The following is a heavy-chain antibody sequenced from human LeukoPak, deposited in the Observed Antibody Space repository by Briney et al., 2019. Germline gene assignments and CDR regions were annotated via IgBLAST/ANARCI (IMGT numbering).Heavy chain of an antibody. CDR2: IYYSGST. J-gene: IGHJ6*02. V-gene: IGHV4-59*01. CDR3: ARDRTYYYNGMDV. CDR1: GGSISSYY. Sequence: ADTLSLTCTVSGGSISSYYWSWIRQPPGKGLEWIGYIYYSGSTNYNPSLKSRVTISVDTSKNQFSLKLSSVTAADTAVYYCARDRTYYYNGMDVWGQGTTAT.